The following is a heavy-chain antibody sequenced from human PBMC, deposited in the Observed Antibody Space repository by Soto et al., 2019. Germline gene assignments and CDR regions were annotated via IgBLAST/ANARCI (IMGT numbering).Heavy chain of an antibody. J-gene: IGHJ6*03. CDR3: ARDQAKITLTGYYYYMDV. D-gene: IGHD7-27*01. Sequence: KQSQTLSLTCAISGDSVSSNSAAWNWIRQSPSRGLEWLGRTYYRSKWYNDYAVSVKSRITINPDTSKNQFSLQLNSVTPEDTAVYYCARDQAKITLTGYYYYMDVWGKGTTVTVSS. CDR2: TYYRSKWYN. V-gene: IGHV6-1*01. CDR1: GDSVSSNSAA.